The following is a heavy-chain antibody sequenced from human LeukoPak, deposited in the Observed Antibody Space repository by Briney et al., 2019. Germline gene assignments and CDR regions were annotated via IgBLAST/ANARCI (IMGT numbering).Heavy chain of an antibody. Sequence: GGSLRLSCAASGFTFSSYSMNWVRQAPGKGLEWVSSISSSSSYIYYADSVKGRFTISRDNAKNSLYLQMNSLRAEDTALYYCAKVGGYRSGWAPVYWYFDLWGRGTLVTVS. CDR3: AKVGGYRSGWAPVYWYFDL. J-gene: IGHJ2*01. CDR1: GFTFSSYS. V-gene: IGHV3-21*04. CDR2: ISSSSSYI. D-gene: IGHD6-19*01.